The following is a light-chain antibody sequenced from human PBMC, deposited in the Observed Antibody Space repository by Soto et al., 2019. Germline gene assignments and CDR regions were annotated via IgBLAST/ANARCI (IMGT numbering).Light chain of an antibody. CDR2: GAS. CDR3: QQYNNWPRT. V-gene: IGKV3-15*01. Sequence: EIVMTQSPATLSVSPGERATLSCRASQSVSSNLAWYQQKRGQAPRLLIYGASTRATGIPARFSGSGSGTEFTLSIRSLQSEDFAVYYCQQYNNWPRTFGQGTKVEIK. CDR1: QSVSSN. J-gene: IGKJ1*01.